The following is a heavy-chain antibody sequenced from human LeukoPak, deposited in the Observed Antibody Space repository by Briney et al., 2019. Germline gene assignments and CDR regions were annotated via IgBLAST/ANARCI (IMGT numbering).Heavy chain of an antibody. J-gene: IGHJ4*02. D-gene: IGHD6-13*01. V-gene: IGHV3-66*01. CDR1: GFTVSSNY. Sequence: GGSLRLSCAASGFTVSSNYLSWVRQAPGKGLEWVSVIYSGGTTYYAESVKGRFTISRDNSKNTLYLQMNSLRAEDTAVYYCARALIAAAGTLDYWGQGTLVTVSS. CDR2: IYSGGTT. CDR3: ARALIAAAGTLDY.